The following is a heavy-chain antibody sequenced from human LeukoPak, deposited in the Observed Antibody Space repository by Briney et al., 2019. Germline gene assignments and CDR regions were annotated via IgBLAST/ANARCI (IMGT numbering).Heavy chain of an antibody. Sequence: GGSLRLSCAASGFTFSSYGTHWVRQAPGKGLEWVAVIWYDGSNKYYADSVKGRFTISRDNSKNTLYLQMNSLRSDDTAVFYCARFGGQWMLRGDDGSDIWGQGTMVTVSS. CDR3: ARFGGQWMLRGDDGSDI. V-gene: IGHV3-33*01. CDR1: GFTFSSYG. J-gene: IGHJ3*02. CDR2: IWYDGSNK. D-gene: IGHD3-16*01.